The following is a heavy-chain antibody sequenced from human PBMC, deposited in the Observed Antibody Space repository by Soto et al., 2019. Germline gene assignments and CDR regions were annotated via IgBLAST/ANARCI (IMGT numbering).Heavy chain of an antibody. Sequence: PGESLKIACKGSGYSFTSYWIGWVRQMPGKGLEWMGIIYPGDSDTRYSPSFQGQVTISADKSISTAYLQWSSLKASDTAMYYCARFRRQLAEGYYGMDVWGQGTTVTVSS. CDR1: GYSFTSYW. D-gene: IGHD6-6*01. CDR2: IYPGDSDT. J-gene: IGHJ6*02. V-gene: IGHV5-51*01. CDR3: ARFRRQLAEGYYGMDV.